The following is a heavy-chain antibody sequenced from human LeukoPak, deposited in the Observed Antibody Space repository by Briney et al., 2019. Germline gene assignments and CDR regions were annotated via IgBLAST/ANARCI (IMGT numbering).Heavy chain of an antibody. Sequence: GSVKVSCKASGYTFTGYYMHWVRQALGQGLEWMGWINPNSGGTNYAQKFQGRVTMTRDTSISTAYMELSRLRSDDTAVYYCARVPLWQQLIPFDYWGQGTLVTVSS. D-gene: IGHD6-13*01. CDR1: GYTFTGYY. CDR2: INPNSGGT. J-gene: IGHJ4*02. V-gene: IGHV1-2*02. CDR3: ARVPLWQQLIPFDY.